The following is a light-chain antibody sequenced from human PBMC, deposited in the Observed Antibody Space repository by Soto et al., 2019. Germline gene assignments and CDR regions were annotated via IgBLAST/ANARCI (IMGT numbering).Light chain of an antibody. J-gene: IGLJ3*02. CDR3: CSDAGRNAWV. CDR2: DVS. Sequence: QSALTQPRSVSGSPGQSVTISCTGTSSDVGGYNYVSWYQQHPGKAPKLMIFDVSKRPSGVPDRFSGSKSGNTASLTISGLQAEEEDYYCACSDAGRNAWVFGGGTKVTVL. CDR1: SSDVGGYNY. V-gene: IGLV2-11*01.